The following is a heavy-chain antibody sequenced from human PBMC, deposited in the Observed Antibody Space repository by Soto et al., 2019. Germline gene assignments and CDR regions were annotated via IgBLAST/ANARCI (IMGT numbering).Heavy chain of an antibody. Sequence: EVQLLESGGGLVQPGGSLRLSCRAAGFTFSSHAMNWVRQAPGKGLEWVSSISGNGGDTYYADSVKGRYTISRDNSKNTLYLQMNSLRAEDTAVYFCAKVVGTTALVGIGYWGQGTLVTVSS. CDR3: AKVVGTTALVGIGY. CDR1: GFTFSSHA. D-gene: IGHD1-26*01. V-gene: IGHV3-23*01. J-gene: IGHJ4*02. CDR2: ISGNGGDT.